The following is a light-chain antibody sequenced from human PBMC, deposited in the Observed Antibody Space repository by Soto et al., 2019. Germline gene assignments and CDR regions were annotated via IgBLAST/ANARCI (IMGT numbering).Light chain of an antibody. V-gene: IGLV2-11*01. Sequence: QSALTQPRSVSGSPGQSVTISCTGTSSDVGGYNYVSWYQQHPGKAPKLMISDVSKWPSGVPDRFFGSKSGNTASLTISGLQAEDEADYYCYSYAGSYTFYVFGTGTKVTVL. J-gene: IGLJ1*01. CDR2: DVS. CDR3: YSYAGSYTFYV. CDR1: SSDVGGYNY.